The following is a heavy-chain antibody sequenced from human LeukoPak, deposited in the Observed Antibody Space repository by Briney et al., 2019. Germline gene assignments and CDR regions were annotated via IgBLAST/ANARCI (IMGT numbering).Heavy chain of an antibody. CDR3: AKDTTYYHGSGSYNYFDY. Sequence: GGSLRLSCAASGFTFSSYAMSWVRQAPGKGLEWVSAISGSGGSTYYADSVKGRFTISRDNSKNTLYLQMNSLRAEDTAVYYCAKDTTYYHGSGSYNYFDYWGQGTLVTVSS. V-gene: IGHV3-23*01. J-gene: IGHJ4*02. CDR1: GFTFSSYA. CDR2: ISGSGGST. D-gene: IGHD3-10*01.